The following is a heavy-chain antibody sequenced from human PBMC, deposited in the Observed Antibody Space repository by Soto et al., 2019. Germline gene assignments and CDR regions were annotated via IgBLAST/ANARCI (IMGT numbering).Heavy chain of an antibody. D-gene: IGHD2-2*01. CDR2: IRYDGSNK. CDR3: ARDLISGQLPPYGMDV. J-gene: IGHJ6*02. Sequence: GGSLRPSCAAPGFPLSSYGMHGVGQAPGKGLEWVAVIRYDGSNKYYTHSVKGRFTISRDNSKNTLYLQMNSLRAEDTAVYYCARDLISGQLPPYGMDVWGQGTTVTVSS. V-gene: IGHV3-33*01. CDR1: GFPLSSYG.